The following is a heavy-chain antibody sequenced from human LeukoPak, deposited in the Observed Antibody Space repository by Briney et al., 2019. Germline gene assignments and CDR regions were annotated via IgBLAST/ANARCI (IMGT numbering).Heavy chain of an antibody. CDR3: ARVLDYYDSSGYSYYYYYYMDV. Sequence: GASVNVSCKASVGTFINYAISWVRQAPGQGLEWMGGIIPIFGTANYAQKFQGRVTITADESTSTAYMELSSLRSEDTAVYYCARVLDYYDSSGYSYYYYYYMDVWGKGTTVTVSS. CDR1: VGTFINYA. J-gene: IGHJ6*03. D-gene: IGHD3-22*01. V-gene: IGHV1-69*13. CDR2: IIPIFGTA.